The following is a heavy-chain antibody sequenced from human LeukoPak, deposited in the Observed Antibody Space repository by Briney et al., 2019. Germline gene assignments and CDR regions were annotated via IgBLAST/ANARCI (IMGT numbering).Heavy chain of an antibody. V-gene: IGHV1-2*02. D-gene: IGHD3-22*01. CDR3: ARGVLTYYYDSSGYFAGDY. Sequence: ASVKVSCKASGYTFTGYYMHWVRQAPGQGLEWMGWINPNSGGTNYAQKFQGRVTMTRDTSIGTAYMELSRLRSDDTAVYYCARGVLTYYYDSSGYFAGDYWGQGTLVTVSS. CDR1: GYTFTGYY. CDR2: INPNSGGT. J-gene: IGHJ4*02.